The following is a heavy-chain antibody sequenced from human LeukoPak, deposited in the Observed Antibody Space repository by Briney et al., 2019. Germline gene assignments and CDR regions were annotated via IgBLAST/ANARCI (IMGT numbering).Heavy chain of an antibody. CDR3: ASWPPKWLRPTPYYYYYYGMDV. CDR1: GGSFSGYY. D-gene: IGHD5-12*01. CDR2: INHSGST. J-gene: IGHJ6*02. V-gene: IGHV4-34*01. Sequence: SETLSLTCAVYGGSFSGYYWSWIRQPPAKGLPWVGEINHSGSTNYNPSLKSRVTISVDTTNNQFSLKLSSVTAADTAVYYCASWPPKWLRPTPYYYYYYGMDVWGQGTTVTVSS.